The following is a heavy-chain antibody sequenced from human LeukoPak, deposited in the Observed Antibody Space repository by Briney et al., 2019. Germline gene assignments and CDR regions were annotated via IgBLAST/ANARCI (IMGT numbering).Heavy chain of an antibody. CDR2: IWRDGSNK. J-gene: IGHJ5*02. D-gene: IGHD4-11*01. CDR3: ARDAQRGFDYSNSLQS. Sequence: PGGSLRLSCAASGFTFSHYGMHWVRQAPGKGLEGVAVIWRDGSNKFYADSVRGRFTISRDDVRKTVYLQMDSLTAEDTAVYYCARDAQRGFDYSNSLQSWGQGTLVTVSS. V-gene: IGHV3-33*01. CDR1: GFTFSHYG.